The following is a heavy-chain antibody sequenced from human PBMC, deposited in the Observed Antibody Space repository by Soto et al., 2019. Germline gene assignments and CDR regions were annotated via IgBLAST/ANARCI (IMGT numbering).Heavy chain of an antibody. CDR1: GYTFTGYY. CDR3: ARDRLKYSSGWFPRAFDY. Sequence: ASVKVSCKASGYTFTGYYMHWVRQAPGQGLEWMGWINPNSGGTNYAQKFQGRVTMTTDTSTSTAYMELRSLRSDDTAVYYCARDRLKYSSGWFPRAFDYWGQGTLVTVSS. V-gene: IGHV1-2*02. D-gene: IGHD6-19*01. CDR2: INPNSGGT. J-gene: IGHJ4*02.